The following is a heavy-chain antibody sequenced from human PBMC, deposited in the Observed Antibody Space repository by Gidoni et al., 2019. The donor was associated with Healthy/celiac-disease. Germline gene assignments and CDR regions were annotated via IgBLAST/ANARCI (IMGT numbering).Heavy chain of an antibody. CDR1: GFTFSRYA. CDR2: ISGSGGST. D-gene: IGHD6-13*01. V-gene: IGHV3-23*01. CDR3: AKDRVRQQLVLRPFDY. J-gene: IGHJ4*02. Sequence: EVQLLESGGGLVQPGGSLRLSCAASGFTFSRYAMSWVRQAPGKGLEWVSAISGSGGSTYYADSVKGRFTISRDNSKNTLYLQMNSLRAEDTAVYYCAKDRVRQQLVLRPFDYWGQGTLVTVSS.